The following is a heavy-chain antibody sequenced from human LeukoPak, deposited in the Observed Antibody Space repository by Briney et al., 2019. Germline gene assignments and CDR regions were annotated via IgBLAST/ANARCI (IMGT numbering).Heavy chain of an antibody. D-gene: IGHD1-26*01. Sequence: PSETLSLTCTVSGGFISSYYWSWIRQPPGKGLEWIGYIYYSGSTYYNPSLKSRVTISVDTSKNQFSLKLSSVTAADTAVYYCARGRAEGDYYYYGMDVWGQGTTVTVSS. J-gene: IGHJ6*02. V-gene: IGHV4-59*12. CDR2: IYYSGST. CDR3: ARGRAEGDYYYYGMDV. CDR1: GGFISSYY.